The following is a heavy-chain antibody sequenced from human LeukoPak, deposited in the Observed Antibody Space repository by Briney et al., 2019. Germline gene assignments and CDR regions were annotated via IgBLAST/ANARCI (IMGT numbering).Heavy chain of an antibody. J-gene: IGHJ4*02. V-gene: IGHV1-2*02. CDR3: ARATNRGSPANAYVY. Sequence: ASVKVSCKASGYTFIDYYIHWVRQAPGQGLEWMGWINPTSGATNSAQKFHGRVTVTSDTSISTAYMELSGLRSDDTAINYCARATNRGSPANAYVYWGQGTLVTVSS. D-gene: IGHD3-16*01. CDR1: GYTFIDYY. CDR2: INPTSGAT.